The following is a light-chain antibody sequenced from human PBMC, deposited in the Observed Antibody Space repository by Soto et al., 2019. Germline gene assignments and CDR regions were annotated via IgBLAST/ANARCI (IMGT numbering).Light chain of an antibody. CDR3: TSYAGGNNV. CDR1: SSDVGGYTY. CDR2: EFN. J-gene: IGLJ1*01. Sequence: QSALTQPPSASGSPGQSVTISCTGTSSDVGGYTYVSWYQQYPGKVPKLMVYEFNKRPSGVPDRFSGSKSGNTASLTVSVLQDEDEADYYCTSYAGGNNVCGTGTKLTVL. V-gene: IGLV2-8*01.